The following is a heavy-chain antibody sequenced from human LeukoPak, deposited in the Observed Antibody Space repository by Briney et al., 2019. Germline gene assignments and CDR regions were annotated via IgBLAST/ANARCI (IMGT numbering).Heavy chain of an antibody. Sequence: SETLSLTYTVSGGSISSGDSYWSWIRQPPGKGLEWIGYIAYSGSTYYSPSLKSRVTISVDTSKNQFSLKLNSVAAADTAVYYCARYSSSWPIYYSDYWGQGTLVTVSS. J-gene: IGHJ4*02. V-gene: IGHV4-30-4*01. CDR3: ARYSSSWPIYYSDY. D-gene: IGHD6-13*01. CDR1: GGSISSGDSY. CDR2: IAYSGST.